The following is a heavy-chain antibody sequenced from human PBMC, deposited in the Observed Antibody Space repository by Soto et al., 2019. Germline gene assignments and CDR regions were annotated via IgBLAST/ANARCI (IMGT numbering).Heavy chain of an antibody. CDR2: ISAYNGNT. Sequence: ASVKVSCKASGYTFTSYGISWVRQAPGQGLEWMGWISAYNGNTNYAQKLQGRVTMTTDTSTSTAYMGLRSLRSDDTAVYYCARAVRGDSYGYYYYGMDVWGLGTTVTVSS. CDR1: GYTFTSYG. J-gene: IGHJ6*02. V-gene: IGHV1-18*01. D-gene: IGHD5-18*01. CDR3: ARAVRGDSYGYYYYGMDV.